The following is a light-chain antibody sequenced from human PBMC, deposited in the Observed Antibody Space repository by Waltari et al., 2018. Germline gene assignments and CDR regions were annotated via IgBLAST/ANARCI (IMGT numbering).Light chain of an antibody. CDR2: GAY. V-gene: IGKV3-20*01. J-gene: IGKJ2*01. CDR1: QSLPKQY. CDR3: QQYGSSIMYT. Sequence: VLTQSPGTLSLSPGETATLSCRAGQSLPKQYLAWYQQNPGQAPRLLIYGAYSRAAGIPDRFSGSGSGTDFTLTISRLEPEDSALYYCQQYGSSIMYTFGQGTKLEIK.